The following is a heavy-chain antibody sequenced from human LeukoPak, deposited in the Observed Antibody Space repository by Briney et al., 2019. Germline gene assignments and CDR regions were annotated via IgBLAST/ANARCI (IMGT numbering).Heavy chain of an antibody. J-gene: IGHJ4*02. CDR3: ASQGGSSWYGY. Sequence: PSETLSLTCAVYGGSFSGYYWSWIRQPPGKGLEWIGEINHSGSTNYNPSLKSRVTISVDTSKNQFSLKLSSVTAADTAVYYCASQGGSSWYGYWGQGTLVTVSS. V-gene: IGHV4-34*01. CDR1: GGSFSGYY. CDR2: INHSGST. D-gene: IGHD6-13*01.